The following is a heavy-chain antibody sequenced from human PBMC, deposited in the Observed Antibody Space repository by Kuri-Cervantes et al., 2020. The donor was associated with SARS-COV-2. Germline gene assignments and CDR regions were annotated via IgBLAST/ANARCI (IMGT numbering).Heavy chain of an antibody. V-gene: IGHV4-34*01. CDR3: ARHIAAAGQYYYYYYYMDV. J-gene: IGHJ6*03. Sequence: SETLSLTCAVYGGSFRAYQWSWIRQPPGKGLEWIGEINHSGSTNYNPSLKSRVTISLDTSKNQFSLRLSSVTAADTAVYYCARHIAAAGQYYYYYYYMDVWGKGTTVTVSS. CDR1: GGSFRAYQ. D-gene: IGHD6-13*01. CDR2: INHSGST.